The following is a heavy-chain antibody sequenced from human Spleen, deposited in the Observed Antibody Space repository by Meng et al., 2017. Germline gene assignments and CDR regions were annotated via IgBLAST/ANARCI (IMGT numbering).Heavy chain of an antibody. CDR2: ISWNSGSI. J-gene: IGHJ3*02. CDR1: GFTFDDYA. V-gene: IGHV3-9*01. CDR3: ARVGLLLSNAFDM. Sequence: SLKISCAASGFTFDDYAMHWVRQAPGKGLEWVSGISWNSGSIGYADSVKGRFTISRDNAENSLYLQMNSRRAEDTSVYYCARVGLLLSNAFDMWGQGTMVTVSS. D-gene: IGHD2-21*02.